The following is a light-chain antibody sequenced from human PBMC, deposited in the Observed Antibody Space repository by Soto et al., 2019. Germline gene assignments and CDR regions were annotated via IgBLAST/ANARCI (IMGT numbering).Light chain of an antibody. CDR3: TSYASGSSPVV. CDR1: SSDIGGYDY. J-gene: IGLJ2*01. CDR2: DVN. V-gene: IGLV2-14*01. Sequence: QSALTQPASVSGSPGQSITLSCTGTSSDIGGYDYVSWYQRHPGKAPKLIIYDVNNRPSGVSNRFSGSKSGNTASRTISGLQAEDEADYYCTSYASGSSPVVFGGGTKLTVL.